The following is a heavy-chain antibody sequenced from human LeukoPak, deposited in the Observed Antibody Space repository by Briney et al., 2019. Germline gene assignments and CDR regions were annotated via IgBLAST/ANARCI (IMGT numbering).Heavy chain of an antibody. Sequence: AGGSLRLSCEASGFTLSTYWMNWVRQVPGKGLEWVANINPDGSAKRYADSVKGRFTIARDNADNSLSLQMNSLRAEDTAVYYCASWGAGGNSWGQGTLVTVSS. D-gene: IGHD3-16*01. CDR1: GFTLSTYW. CDR3: ASWGAGGNS. CDR2: INPDGSAK. J-gene: IGHJ4*02. V-gene: IGHV3-7*01.